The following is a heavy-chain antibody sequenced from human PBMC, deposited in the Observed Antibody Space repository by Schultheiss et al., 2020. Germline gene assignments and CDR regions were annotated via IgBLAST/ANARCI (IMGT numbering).Heavy chain of an antibody. CDR3: ARHVPDTIFVDYFYY. J-gene: IGHJ4*02. Sequence: SETLSLTCTVSGGSISSGDYYWSWIRQPPGKGLEWIGSIYYSGSTYYNPSLKSRVTISVDTSKNQFSLKLSSVTAADTAVYYCARHVPDTIFVDYFYYWGQGTLVNVSS. V-gene: IGHV4-39*01. CDR2: IYYSGST. D-gene: IGHD3-3*01. CDR1: GGSISSGDYY.